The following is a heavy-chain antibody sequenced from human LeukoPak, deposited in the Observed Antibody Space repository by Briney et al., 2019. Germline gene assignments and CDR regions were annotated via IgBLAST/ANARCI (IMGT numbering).Heavy chain of an antibody. Sequence: SETLSLTCTVSGGSISSSSYYWGWIRQPPGKGLEWIGSIYYSGSTYYNPSLKSRVTISVDTSKNQFSLKLSSVTAADTAVYYCAGGRLYSSEYYFDYWGQGTLVAVSS. J-gene: IGHJ4*02. CDR3: AGGRLYSSEYYFDY. CDR2: IYYSGST. V-gene: IGHV4-39*07. D-gene: IGHD6-19*01. CDR1: GGSISSSSYY.